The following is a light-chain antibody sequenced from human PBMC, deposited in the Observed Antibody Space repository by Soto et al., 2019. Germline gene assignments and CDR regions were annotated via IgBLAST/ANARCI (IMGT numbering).Light chain of an antibody. CDR1: SSDVGGYDF. Sequence: QLVLTQPPSASGSPGQSVTISCTGTSSDVGGYDFVSWYQQHPGKAPKLIIYEVSKWPSGLPDRFSGSKSGNTASLTVSGLQTEDEADYYCSSYAGSNNLLFGGGTKLTVL. CDR2: EVS. CDR3: SSYAGSNNLL. V-gene: IGLV2-8*01. J-gene: IGLJ2*01.